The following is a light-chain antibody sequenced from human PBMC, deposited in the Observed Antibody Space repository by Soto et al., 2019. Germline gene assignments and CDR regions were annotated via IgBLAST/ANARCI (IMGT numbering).Light chain of an antibody. CDR2: GAS. V-gene: IGKV3-20*01. CDR3: QQYDSSPRLT. Sequence: ELVLTQSPGTLSLSPGERATLSCRASQSVSSSYLAWYQQKPGQAPRLLIYGASSRATGIPDRFSGSGSGTDFTLTISRLEPEDFAVDYCQQYDSSPRLTFGGGTQVEIK. J-gene: IGKJ4*01. CDR1: QSVSSSY.